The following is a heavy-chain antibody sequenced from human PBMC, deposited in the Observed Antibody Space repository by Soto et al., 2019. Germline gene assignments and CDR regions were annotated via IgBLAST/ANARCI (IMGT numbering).Heavy chain of an antibody. D-gene: IGHD3-16*02. CDR3: ARLYGLDAFDF. Sequence: QVQLQESGPGLVKPSETLSLTCTVSGGSIGSCYWSWIRQPPGKGLEWIGYIFYSGSTNYNPSLKSRVTISVDTSKNQFSLKLSSVTAADTAVYYCARLYGLDAFDFWGQGTMVTVSS. V-gene: IGHV4-59*08. CDR1: GGSIGSCY. CDR2: IFYSGST. J-gene: IGHJ3*01.